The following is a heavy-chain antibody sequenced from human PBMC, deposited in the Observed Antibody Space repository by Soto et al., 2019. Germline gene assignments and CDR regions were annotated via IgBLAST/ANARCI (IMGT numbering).Heavy chain of an antibody. CDR3: AKDKGRSLAGGMDV. CDR1: GFTFSSYG. J-gene: IGHJ6*02. D-gene: IGHD6-19*01. V-gene: IGHV3-30*18. CDR2: ISYDGSNK. Sequence: PGGSLRLSCAASGFTFSSYGMHWVRQAPGKGLEWVAIISYDGSNKYYGDSVKGRFMISRDNSKNTLYLQMNSLRAEDTAVYYCAKDKGRSLAGGMDVWGQGTTVTVSS.